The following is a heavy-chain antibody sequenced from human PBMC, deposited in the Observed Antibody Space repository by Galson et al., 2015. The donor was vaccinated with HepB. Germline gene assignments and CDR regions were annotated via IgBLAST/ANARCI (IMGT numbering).Heavy chain of an antibody. J-gene: IGHJ4*02. V-gene: IGHV3-30-3*01. D-gene: IGHD5-24*01. Sequence: SLRLSCAASGFTFSSYAMHWVRQAPGKGLEWVAVISYDGSNKYYADSVKGRFTISRDNSKNTLYLQMNSLRAEDTAVYYCARGAQMATTFDYWGQGTLVTVSS. CDR2: ISYDGSNK. CDR3: ARGAQMATTFDY. CDR1: GFTFSSYA.